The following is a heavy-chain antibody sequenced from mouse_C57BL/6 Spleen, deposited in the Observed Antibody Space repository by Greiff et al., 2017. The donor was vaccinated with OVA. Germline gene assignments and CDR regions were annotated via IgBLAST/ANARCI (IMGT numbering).Heavy chain of an antibody. CDR1: GYAFSSSW. Sequence: QFQLQQSGPELVKPGASVKISCKASGYAFSSSWMNWVKQRPGKGLEWIGRIYPGDGDTNYNGKFKGKATLTADKSSSTAYMQLSSLTSEDSAVYFCARSNSNSYFDYWGQGTTLTVSS. D-gene: IGHD2-5*01. CDR3: ARSNSNSYFDY. CDR2: IYPGDGDT. V-gene: IGHV1-82*01. J-gene: IGHJ2*01.